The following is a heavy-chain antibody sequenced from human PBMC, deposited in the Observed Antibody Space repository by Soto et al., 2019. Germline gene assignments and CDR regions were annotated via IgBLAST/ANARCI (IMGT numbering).Heavy chain of an antibody. J-gene: IGHJ5*02. CDR3: AREGGSEGPVATYGDAYNWFDP. D-gene: IGHD4-17*01. V-gene: IGHV1-69*01. Sequence: QVQLVQSGAEVKKPGSSVRVSCTASGGTFSSDSVSWVRQARGEGLEWMGGIIPMFGTPTYSEKFQGRITITADQSASTVYLELRTLRSEDTALYFCAREGGSEGPVATYGDAYNWFDPWGPGTQVTVSS. CDR2: IIPMFGTP. CDR1: GGTFSSDS.